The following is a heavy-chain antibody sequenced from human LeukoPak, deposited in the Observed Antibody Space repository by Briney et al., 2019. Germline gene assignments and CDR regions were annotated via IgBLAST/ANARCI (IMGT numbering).Heavy chain of an antibody. V-gene: IGHV4-34*01. CDR1: GEPFSTYY. J-gene: IGHJ4*03. CDR2: ITHAGRI. CDR3: APIIGGYSDFAY. Sequence: SETLSLTCAVYGEPFSTYYWSWIRQPPGKGLEWIGEITHAGRINYNPSLKGRVTISIDTSKNQFSLTLTSVTAADTAVYFCAPIIGGYSDFAYWGQGTLVTVSS. D-gene: IGHD5-12*01.